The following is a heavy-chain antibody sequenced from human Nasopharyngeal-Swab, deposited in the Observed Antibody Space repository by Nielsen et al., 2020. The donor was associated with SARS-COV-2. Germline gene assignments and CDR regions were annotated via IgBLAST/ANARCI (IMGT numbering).Heavy chain of an antibody. CDR2: IYYSGST. D-gene: IGHD5-12*01. CDR1: GGSISSGGYY. V-gene: IGHV4-31*03. Sequence: SETLSLTCTVSGGSISSGGYYWSWIRQHPGKGLEWIGYIYYSGSTYYNPSLKSRVTISVGTSKNQFSLKLSSVTAADTAVYYCARDHGYSGTSIDYWGQGTLVTVSS. CDR3: ARDHGYSGTSIDY. J-gene: IGHJ4*02.